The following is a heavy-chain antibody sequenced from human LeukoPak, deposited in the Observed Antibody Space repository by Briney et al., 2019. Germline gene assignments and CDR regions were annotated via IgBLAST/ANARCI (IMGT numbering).Heavy chain of an antibody. CDR3: ARAPRYSSSALGAFDI. V-gene: IGHV3-33*01. J-gene: IGHJ3*02. CDR2: IWYDGSNK. D-gene: IGHD6-6*01. Sequence: GGSLGLSCAASGFTFSSYGMHWVRQAPGKGLEWVAVIWYDGSNKYYADSVKGRFTISRDNSKNTLYLQMNSLRAEDTAEYYCARAPRYSSSALGAFDIWGQGTMVTVSS. CDR1: GFTFSSYG.